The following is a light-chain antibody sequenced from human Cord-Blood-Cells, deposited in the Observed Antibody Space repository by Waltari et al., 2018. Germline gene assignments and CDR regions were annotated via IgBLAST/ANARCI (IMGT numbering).Light chain of an antibody. CDR3: QQSYSTPPIT. V-gene: IGKV1-39*01. CDR2: AAS. Sequence: DIQMTQSPSPLSASVGDRVTITCRASQSITSYLNWDQQKPGKAPKLLIYAASSLQSGVPSRFSVSGSGTDFTLTINSLQPEDFATYYGQQSYSTPPITFSQATRLEIK. CDR1: QSITSY. J-gene: IGKJ5*01.